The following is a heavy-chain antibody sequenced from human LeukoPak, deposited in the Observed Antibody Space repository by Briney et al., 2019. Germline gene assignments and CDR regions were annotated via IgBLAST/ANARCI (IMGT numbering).Heavy chain of an antibody. CDR2: ISGSGGNT. CDR3: AKPEVRYFDWLLYFDQ. V-gene: IGHV3-23*01. Sequence: GGSLRLSCAASGFTFSTYAMTWVRQAPRKGMEWVSGISGSGGNTYYADSVKGRFTISRDNSKNTLYLQMNSLRAEDTAVYYCAKPEVRYFDWLLYFDQWGQGTLVTVSS. D-gene: IGHD3-9*01. CDR1: GFTFSTYA. J-gene: IGHJ4*02.